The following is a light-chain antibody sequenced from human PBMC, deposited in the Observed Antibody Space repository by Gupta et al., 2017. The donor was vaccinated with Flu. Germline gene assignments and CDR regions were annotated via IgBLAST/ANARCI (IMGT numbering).Light chain of an antibody. Sequence: QSVLTQPPSASGTPGQRVTISCSGSNSNIGTNTVNWYQHLPGTAPKLLIYDNDQRPSGGPDRFSGSKSGTSASLAISGLQFEDEADYSCAAWDDRLNGQVVFGGGTKLTVL. CDR2: DND. J-gene: IGLJ3*02. CDR1: NSNIGTNT. CDR3: AAWDDRLNGQVV. V-gene: IGLV1-44*01.